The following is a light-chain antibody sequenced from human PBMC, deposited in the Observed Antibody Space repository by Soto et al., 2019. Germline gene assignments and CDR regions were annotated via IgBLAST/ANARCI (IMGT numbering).Light chain of an antibody. CDR2: EVT. CDR1: SSGVGNGYDS. CDR3: SSYTDSSNYV. V-gene: IGLV2-14*01. Sequence: QSALTQPASVSGSPGQSITISCSGSSSGVGNGYDSVSWYQQHPGKAPKLIIYEVTNRPSGVSSRFSGSRSGNTASLTISGLQAEDEADYYCSSYTDSSNYVFGTGTKVTVL. J-gene: IGLJ1*01.